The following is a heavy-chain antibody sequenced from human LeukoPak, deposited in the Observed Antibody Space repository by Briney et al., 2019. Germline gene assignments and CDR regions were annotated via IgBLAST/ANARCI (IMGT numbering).Heavy chain of an antibody. Sequence: SVKVSCKASGGTFSSYAISWVRQAPGQGLVWMGGIIPIFGTANYAQKFQGRVTITADESTSTAYMELSSLRSEDTAVYYCATPTSGSYRPPLEAYYYYYGMDVWGKGTTVTVSS. CDR3: ATPTSGSYRPPLEAYYYYYGMDV. CDR1: GGTFSSYA. V-gene: IGHV1-69*13. J-gene: IGHJ6*04. CDR2: IIPIFGTA. D-gene: IGHD3-10*01.